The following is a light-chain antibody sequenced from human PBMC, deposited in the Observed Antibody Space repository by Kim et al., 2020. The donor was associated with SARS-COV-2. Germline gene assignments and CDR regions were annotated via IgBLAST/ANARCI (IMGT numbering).Light chain of an antibody. CDR1: SIGLQS. V-gene: IGLV3-21*04. CDR3: QVWDTGSDHPI. CDR2: YDT. Sequence: APGKTARITCGENSIGLQSVLWYQQKPGQAPVLVIYYDTDRPSGIPERFSGSNSGNTATLTISRVEAGDEADYYCQVWDTGSDHPIFGGGTQLTVL. J-gene: IGLJ2*01.